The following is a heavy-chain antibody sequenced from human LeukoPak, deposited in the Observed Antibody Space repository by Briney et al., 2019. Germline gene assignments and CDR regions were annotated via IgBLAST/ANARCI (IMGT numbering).Heavy chain of an antibody. D-gene: IGHD6-19*01. J-gene: IGHJ4*02. V-gene: IGHV3-33*01. CDR3: VRGIAVAGTDY. CDR2: IWYDGSNK. Sequence: GGSLRLSCAASGFTFSSYGMHWVRQAPGKGLEWVAVIWYDGSNKYYADSVKGRFTISRDNSKNTLYLQMNSLRAEDTAVYYCVRGIAVAGTDYWGQGTLVTVSS. CDR1: GFTFSSYG.